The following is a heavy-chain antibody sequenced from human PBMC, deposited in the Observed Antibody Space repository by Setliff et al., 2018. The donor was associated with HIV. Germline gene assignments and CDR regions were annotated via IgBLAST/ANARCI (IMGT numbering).Heavy chain of an antibody. Sequence: SETLSLTCAVYGGSFSGYYWSWIRQPPGKGLEWIGEITHRGITDYNPSLKSRVTISVDKSKSQFSLKLNSVTAADTAVYYCARVSRLHPFDPWGQGVLVTVSS. CDR2: ITHRGIT. J-gene: IGHJ5*02. CDR1: GGSFSGYY. CDR3: ARVSRLHPFDP. D-gene: IGHD2-15*01. V-gene: IGHV4-34*01.